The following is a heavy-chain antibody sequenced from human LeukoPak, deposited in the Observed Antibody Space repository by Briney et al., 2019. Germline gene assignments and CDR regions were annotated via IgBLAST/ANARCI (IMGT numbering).Heavy chain of an antibody. CDR1: GGSISGYY. CDR3: ARVKKAAAFNWFDP. CDR2: INHSGST. Sequence: SETLSLTCTVSGGSISGYYWSWIRQPPGKGLEWIGEINHSGSTNYNPSLKSRVTISVDTSKNQFSLKLSSVTAADTAVYYCARVKKAAAFNWFDPWGQGTLVTVSS. J-gene: IGHJ5*02. D-gene: IGHD6-13*01. V-gene: IGHV4-34*01.